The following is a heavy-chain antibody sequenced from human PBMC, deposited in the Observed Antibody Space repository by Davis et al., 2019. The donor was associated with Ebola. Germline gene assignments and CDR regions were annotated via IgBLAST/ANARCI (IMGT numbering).Heavy chain of an antibody. D-gene: IGHD5-24*01. CDR3: AKGGRGREMATIL. V-gene: IGHV3-74*01. CDR2: INSDGSST. CDR1: GFTFSSYW. J-gene: IGHJ4*02. Sequence: GESLKISCAASGFTFSSYWMHWVRQAPGKGLVWVSRINSDGSSTSYADSVKGRFTISRDNAKNTLYLQMNSLRAEDTAVYYCAKGGRGREMATILWGQGTLVTVSS.